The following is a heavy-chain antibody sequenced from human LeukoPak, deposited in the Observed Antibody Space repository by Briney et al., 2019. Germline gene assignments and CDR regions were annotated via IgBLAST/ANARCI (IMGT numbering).Heavy chain of an antibody. CDR3: ARQVVGATFDAFDI. D-gene: IGHD1-26*01. V-gene: IGHV4-39*01. CDR2: IYYSGST. J-gene: IGHJ3*02. Sequence: SETLSLTCTVSGVSISSSSYYWGWIRQPPGKGPEWIGSIYYSGSTYYNPSLKSRVTISVDTSKNQFSLKLSSVTAADTAVYYCARQVVGATFDAFDIWGQGTMVTVSS. CDR1: GVSISSSSYY.